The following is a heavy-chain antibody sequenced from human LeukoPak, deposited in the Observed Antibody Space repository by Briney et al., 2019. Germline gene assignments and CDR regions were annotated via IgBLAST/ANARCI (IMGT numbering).Heavy chain of an antibody. Sequence: SETLSLTRAVYGVSFSGYYWSWIRQPPGKGLEWIGEINHSGSTNYNPSLKSRVTISVDTSKNQFSLKLSSVTAADTAVYYCARSRVPAAKSRRWFDPWGQGTLVTVSS. J-gene: IGHJ5*02. V-gene: IGHV4-34*01. CDR3: ARSRVPAAKSRRWFDP. CDR1: GVSFSGYY. CDR2: INHSGST. D-gene: IGHD2-2*01.